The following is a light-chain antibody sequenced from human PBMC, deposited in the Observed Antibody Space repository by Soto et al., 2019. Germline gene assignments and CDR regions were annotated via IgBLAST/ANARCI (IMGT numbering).Light chain of an antibody. CDR1: SSDVGSYNL. J-gene: IGLJ2*01. CDR2: EGC. CDR3: CSYAGSSTFHVV. Sequence: QSALTQPASVSGSPGQSITISCTGTSSDVGSYNLVSWYQQHPGKAPKLMIYEGCKRPSGVSNRFSGSKSGNTASLTISGLQAEDEADYYCCSYAGSSTFHVVFGGGTKLTVL. V-gene: IGLV2-23*03.